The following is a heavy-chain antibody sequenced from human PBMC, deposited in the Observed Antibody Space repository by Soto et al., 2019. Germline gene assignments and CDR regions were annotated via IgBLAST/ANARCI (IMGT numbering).Heavy chain of an antibody. CDR1: GFSVSDSA. J-gene: IGHJ3*02. CDR2: ISNNGAVT. V-gene: IGHV3-23*04. Sequence: EVQLVASGGGLVQPGESLTLSCAASGFSVSDSAMSWVRQAPAKGLEWVSSISNNGAVTYYADSVKGRFTISTDTSKDTVYLRMEGLRVEDSALCYCAKAPLAFDIWGQGTLVTVSS. CDR3: AKAPLAFDI.